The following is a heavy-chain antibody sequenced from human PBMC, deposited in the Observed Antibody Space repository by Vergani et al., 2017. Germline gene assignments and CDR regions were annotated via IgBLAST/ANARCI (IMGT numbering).Heavy chain of an antibody. J-gene: IGHJ2*01. CDR2: INHSGST. V-gene: IGHV4-34*01. Sequence: QVQLQQWGAGLLKPSETLSLTCAVYGGSFSGYYWSWIRQPPGKGLEWIGEINHSGSTNYNPSLKRRVTISVDTSKNQFSLKLSSVTAADTAVYYCARGTTEMATSYWYFDLWGRGTLVTVSS. CDR3: ARGTTEMATSYWYFDL. CDR1: GGSFSGYY. D-gene: IGHD5-24*01.